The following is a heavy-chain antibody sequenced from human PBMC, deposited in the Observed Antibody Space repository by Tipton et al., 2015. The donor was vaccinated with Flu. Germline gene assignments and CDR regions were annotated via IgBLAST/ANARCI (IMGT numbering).Heavy chain of an antibody. V-gene: IGHV4-61*08. CDR3: ARVPPTTFYYYGMDV. D-gene: IGHD4-17*01. CDR1: GGSISSGGYY. CDR2: IYYSGST. J-gene: IGHJ6*02. Sequence: TLSLTCTVSGGSISSGGYYWSWIRQHPGKGLEWIGYIYYSGSTNYNPSLKSRVTISVDTSKNQFSLKLSSVTAADTAVYYCARVPPTTFYYYGMDVWGQGTTVTVSS.